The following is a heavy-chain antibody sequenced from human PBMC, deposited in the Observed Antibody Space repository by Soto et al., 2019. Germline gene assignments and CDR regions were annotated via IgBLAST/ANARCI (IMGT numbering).Heavy chain of an antibody. CDR3: ATPGIAVALGAFDI. D-gene: IGHD6-19*01. CDR2: IIPIFGTA. Sequence: SVKVSCKASGGTFSSYAISWVRQAPGQGLVWMGGIIPIFGTASYAQKFQGRVTMTADTSTGTAYMELSSLRSEDTAVYYCATPGIAVALGAFDIWGQGTMVTVSS. V-gene: IGHV1-69*06. CDR1: GGTFSSYA. J-gene: IGHJ3*02.